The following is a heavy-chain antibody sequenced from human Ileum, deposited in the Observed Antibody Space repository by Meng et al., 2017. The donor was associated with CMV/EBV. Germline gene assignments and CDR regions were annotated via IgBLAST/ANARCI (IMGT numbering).Heavy chain of an antibody. J-gene: IGHJ6*02. CDR1: GGTFSSYA. CDR3: ASSEYCSSTSCYLIYYYYGMDV. D-gene: IGHD2-2*01. Sequence: SVKVSCKASGGTFSSYAISWVRQAPGQGLEWMGGIIPIFGTANYAQKFQGRVTITTDESTSTAYMELSSLRSEDTAVYYCASSEYCSSTSCYLIYYYYGMDVWGHGTTVTVSS. CDR2: IIPIFGTA. V-gene: IGHV1-69*05.